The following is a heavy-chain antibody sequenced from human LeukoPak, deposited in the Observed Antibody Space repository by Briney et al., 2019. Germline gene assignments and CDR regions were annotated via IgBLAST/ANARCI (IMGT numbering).Heavy chain of an antibody. Sequence: PGGSLRLSCAASGFTLSNYAMHWARQAPGKGLEWVAVIAYDGSNKFYADSVKGLFTISRDNSKNTLDLQMNSLRVEDTAVYYCARGRGAYYDSSGYYAWGQGTLVTVSS. V-gene: IGHV3-30*01. CDR2: IAYDGSNK. CDR1: GFTLSNYA. CDR3: ARGRGAYYDSSGYYA. J-gene: IGHJ4*02. D-gene: IGHD3-22*01.